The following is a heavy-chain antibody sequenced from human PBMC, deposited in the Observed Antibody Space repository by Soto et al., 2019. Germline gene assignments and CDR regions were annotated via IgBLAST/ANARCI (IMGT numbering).Heavy chain of an antibody. CDR3: ARGNDYVWGSYRSYYYYGMDV. J-gene: IGHJ6*02. CDR2: MNPNSGNT. D-gene: IGHD3-16*02. CDR1: GYTFTSYY. Sequence: ASVKVSCKASGYTFTSYYMHWVRQATGQGLEWMGWMNPNSGNTGYAQKFQGRVTMTRNTSISTAYMELSSLRSEDTAVYYCARGNDYVWGSYRSYYYYGMDVWGQGTTVTVSS. V-gene: IGHV1-8*02.